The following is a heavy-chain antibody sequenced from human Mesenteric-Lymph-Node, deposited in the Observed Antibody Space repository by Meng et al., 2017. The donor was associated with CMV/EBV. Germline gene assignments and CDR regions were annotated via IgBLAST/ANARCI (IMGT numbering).Heavy chain of an antibody. D-gene: IGHD6-19*01. CDR1: GFSLSTSVVG. CDR3: AHGGSGWYGDY. V-gene: IGHV2-5*01. Sequence: CTFSGFSLSTSVVGVGWIRQPPGTALEWLALIYWNDDTRYSPSLKSRLTITKDTSKNQVVLTMTNMDPVDTATYYCAHGGSGWYGDYWGQGTLVTVSS. J-gene: IGHJ4*02. CDR2: IYWNDDT.